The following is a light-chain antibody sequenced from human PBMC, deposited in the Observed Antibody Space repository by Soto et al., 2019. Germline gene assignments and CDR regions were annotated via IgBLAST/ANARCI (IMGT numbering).Light chain of an antibody. CDR3: SSYAGSDTPFV. CDR1: SSDVGGYNY. CDR2: EFS. V-gene: IGLV2-8*01. J-gene: IGLJ1*01. Sequence: QSALTQPPSASGSPGQSGTISCTGTSSDVGGYNYVSWYQQHPGKAPKLMIYEFSKRPSGVPDRFSGSKSGNTASLTVSGLQAEDEADYYCSSYAGSDTPFVFGTGTKLTVL.